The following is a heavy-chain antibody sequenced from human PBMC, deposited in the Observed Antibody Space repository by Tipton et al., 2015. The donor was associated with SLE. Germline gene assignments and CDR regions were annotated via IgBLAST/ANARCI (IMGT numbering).Heavy chain of an antibody. Sequence: TLSLTCTVSGDSISSYYWSWIRQPPGKGLEWIGYFSYNEITNYNPSLKSRVTISIDTSKNQFSLNLSSLTAADTAVYYCARVVDDRGDGYFALWGRGTLVTVSS. CDR1: GDSISSYY. V-gene: IGHV4-59*01. J-gene: IGHJ2*01. CDR3: ARVVDDRGDGYFAL. CDR2: FSYNEIT. D-gene: IGHD3-16*01.